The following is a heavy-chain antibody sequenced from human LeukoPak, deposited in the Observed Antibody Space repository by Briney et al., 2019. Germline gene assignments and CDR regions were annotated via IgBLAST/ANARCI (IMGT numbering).Heavy chain of an antibody. CDR3: ARDGSSSSGSYYYYMDV. D-gene: IGHD6-6*01. J-gene: IGHJ6*03. Sequence: SVKASCKASGGTFSSYAIGWVRQAPGQGLEWMGGIIPIFGTANYAQKFQGRVTITTDESTSTAYMELSSLRSEDTAVYYCARDGSSSSGSYYYYMDVWGKGTTVTVSS. V-gene: IGHV1-69*05. CDR2: IIPIFGTA. CDR1: GGTFSSYA.